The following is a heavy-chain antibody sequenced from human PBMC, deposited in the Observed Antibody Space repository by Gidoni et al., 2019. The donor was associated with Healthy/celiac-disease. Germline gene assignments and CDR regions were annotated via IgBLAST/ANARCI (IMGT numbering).Heavy chain of an antibody. V-gene: IGHV1-3*01. CDR1: GSTFTSYA. Sequence: QVQLVQSGAEVKKPGASVKVSCKASGSTFTSYAMHWVRQAPGQRLAWMGWINAGNGNTKYSQKFQGRVTITRDTSASTAYMELSSLRSEDTAVYYCARERGIAVAGTRNWFDPWGQGTLVTVSS. CDR3: ARERGIAVAGTRNWFDP. D-gene: IGHD6-19*01. J-gene: IGHJ5*02. CDR2: INAGNGNT.